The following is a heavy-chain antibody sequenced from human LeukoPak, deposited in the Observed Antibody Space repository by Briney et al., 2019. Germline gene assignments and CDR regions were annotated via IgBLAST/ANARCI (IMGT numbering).Heavy chain of an antibody. Sequence: PGGSLRLSCAASGFSFSIYAMSWVRRAPGKGLEWVSGIVGSGGSTFYADSVKGRFTISRDNSKNTLYLQMNGLRAEDTAIYYCTKDLLQGDGYWDIDYWGQGTLVTVSS. CDR1: GFSFSIYA. CDR3: TKDLLQGDGYWDIDY. J-gene: IGHJ4*02. D-gene: IGHD5-24*01. V-gene: IGHV3-23*01. CDR2: IVGSGGST.